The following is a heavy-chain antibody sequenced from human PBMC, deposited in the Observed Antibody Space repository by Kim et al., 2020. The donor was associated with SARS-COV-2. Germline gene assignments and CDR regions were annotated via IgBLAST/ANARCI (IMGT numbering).Heavy chain of an antibody. CDR2: IYYSGST. J-gene: IGHJ3*02. CDR1: GGSISSYY. V-gene: IGHV4-59*13. CDR3: ARETLSGLAYYGSGSFAFDI. Sequence: SETLSLTCTVSGGSISSYYWSWIRQPPGKGREWIGYIYYSGSTNYNPSLKSRVTISVDTSKNQFSLKLSSVTAADTAVYYCARETLSGLAYYGSGSFAFDIWGQGTMVTVSS. D-gene: IGHD3-10*01.